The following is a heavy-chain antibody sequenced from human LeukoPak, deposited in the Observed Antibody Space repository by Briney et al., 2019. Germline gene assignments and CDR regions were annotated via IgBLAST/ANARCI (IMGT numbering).Heavy chain of an antibody. CDR1: GGSISSYY. V-gene: IGHV4-59*12. CDR2: IYYSGST. J-gene: IGHJ4*02. Sequence: SETLSLTCTVSGGSISSYYWSWIRQPPGKGLEWIGYIYYSGSTNYNPSLKSRVTISVDTSKNQFSLKLSSVTAADTAVYYCARGSDYGTGGYFDYWGQGTLVTVSS. CDR3: ARGSDYGTGGYFDY. D-gene: IGHD2-8*02.